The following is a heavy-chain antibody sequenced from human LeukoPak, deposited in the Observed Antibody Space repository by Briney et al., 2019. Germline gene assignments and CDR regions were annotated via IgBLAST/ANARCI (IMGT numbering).Heavy chain of an antibody. CDR3: AAVVWSGYPRVYNDY. D-gene: IGHD3-3*01. J-gene: IGHJ4*02. Sequence: SETLSLTCTVSGYSISSGYYWGWIRQPPGKGLEWIGYIYYSGSTNYSPSLKSRVTISVDTSKNQFSLKLSSVTAADTAVYYCAAVVWSGYPRVYNDYWGQGTLVTVSS. V-gene: IGHV4-38-2*02. CDR2: IYYSGST. CDR1: GYSISSGYY.